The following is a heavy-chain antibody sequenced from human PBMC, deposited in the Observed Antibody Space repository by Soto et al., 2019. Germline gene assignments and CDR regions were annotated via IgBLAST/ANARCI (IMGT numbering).Heavy chain of an antibody. CDR2: ITGNARST. CDR3: APTPIHFYGMDV. J-gene: IGHJ6*02. V-gene: IGHV3-23*01. CDR1: GFTFSSYA. Sequence: PGGSLRLSCAASGFTFSSYAMSWFRQAPGKGLEWVSGITGNARSTYYADSVKGRFTISRDNSKNTLYLQMNSLTGADTAVYYCAPTPIHFYGMDVWGQGTTVTVSS.